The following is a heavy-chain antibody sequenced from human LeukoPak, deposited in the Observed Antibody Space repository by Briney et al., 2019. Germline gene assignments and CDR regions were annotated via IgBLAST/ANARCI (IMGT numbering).Heavy chain of an antibody. J-gene: IGHJ5*02. Sequence: PSETLSLTCTVSGGSISTYHWSWIRQPAGKGLEWIGRIYTSGSTSCSPSLKSRVSISVHKSKSQFSLKLSSVTAADTAVYYCARDLEHCDSTSCHNWFDPWGQGTLVTVSS. D-gene: IGHD2-2*01. V-gene: IGHV4-4*07. CDR2: IYTSGST. CDR1: GGSISTYH. CDR3: ARDLEHCDSTSCHNWFDP.